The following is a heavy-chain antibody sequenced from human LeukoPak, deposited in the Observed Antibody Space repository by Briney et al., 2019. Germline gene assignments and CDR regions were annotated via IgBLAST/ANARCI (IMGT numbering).Heavy chain of an antibody. CDR1: GYSFTSYW. V-gene: IGHV5-51*01. CDR3: ARHGPSHSNFRPPPNYYYYYYMDV. J-gene: IGHJ6*03. CDR2: IYPGDSDT. D-gene: IGHD4-11*01. Sequence: GESLKISCKGSGYSFTSYWIGWVRQMPGKGLEWMGIIYPGDSDTRYSPSFQGQVTISADKSISTAYLQWSSLKASDTAMYYCARHGPSHSNFRPPPNYYYYYYMDVWGKGTTVTVSS.